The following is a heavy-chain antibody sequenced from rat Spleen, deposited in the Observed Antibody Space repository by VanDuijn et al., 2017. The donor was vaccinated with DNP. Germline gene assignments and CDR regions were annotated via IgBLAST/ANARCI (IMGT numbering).Heavy chain of an antibody. CDR2: ITNTGGGT. J-gene: IGHJ2*01. CDR3: ATSSSYGFDY. Sequence: EVQLVESGGGLVQPGRSLKLSCEPSGFTFTNNWMTWIRQAPGKGLEWLASITNTGGGTYYLDSVKGRFTISRDNAKSTLYLQMDSLRSEDTATYYCATSSSYGFDYWGQGVMVTVSS. D-gene: IGHD1-11*01. CDR1: GFTFTNNW. V-gene: IGHV5-31*01.